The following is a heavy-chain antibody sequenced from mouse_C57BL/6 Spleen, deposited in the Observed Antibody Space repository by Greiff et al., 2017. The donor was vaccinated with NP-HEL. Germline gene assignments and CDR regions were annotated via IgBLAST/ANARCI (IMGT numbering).Heavy chain of an antibody. D-gene: IGHD1-1*01. CDR2: IDPSDSET. Sequence: QVQLQQPGAELVRPGSSVKLSCKASGYTFTSYWMHWVKQRPIQGLEWIGNIDPSDSETHYNQKFKDKATLTVDKSSSTAYMQLSSLTTQGSAVYYCARLGGSRGYFDVWGTGTTVTVSS. V-gene: IGHV1-52*01. J-gene: IGHJ1*03. CDR3: ARLGGSRGYFDV. CDR1: GYTFTSYW.